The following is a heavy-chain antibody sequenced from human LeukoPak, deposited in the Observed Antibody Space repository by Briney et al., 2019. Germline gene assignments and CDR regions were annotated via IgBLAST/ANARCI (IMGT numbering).Heavy chain of an antibody. J-gene: IGHJ5*02. V-gene: IGHV4-34*01. CDR2: INHSGST. CDR3: AKTDDWDWFDP. Sequence: SETLSLTCAVYGGSYSGYYWSWIRQPPGKGLEWIGEINHSGSTNYNPSLKSRVTISVDTSKNQFSLKLSSVTAADTAVYYCAKTDDWDWFDPWGQGTLVTVSS. CDR1: GGSYSGYY. D-gene: IGHD3-16*01.